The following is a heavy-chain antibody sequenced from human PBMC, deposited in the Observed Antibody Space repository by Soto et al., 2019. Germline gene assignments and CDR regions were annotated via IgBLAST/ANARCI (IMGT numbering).Heavy chain of an antibody. J-gene: IGHJ6*02. V-gene: IGHV3-30*18. Sequence: GRSRRLACAASGSTFSSYGIHWARQAPGKGLEWVAVISYDGSNKYYADSVKGRFTISRDNSKNTLYLQMNSLRAEDTAVYYCAKDLSRLYYDILTGYSSFYDYYRMDVWGQGTTVTVS. CDR1: GSTFSSYG. CDR2: ISYDGSNK. D-gene: IGHD3-9*01. CDR3: AKDLSRLYYDILTGYSSFYDYYRMDV.